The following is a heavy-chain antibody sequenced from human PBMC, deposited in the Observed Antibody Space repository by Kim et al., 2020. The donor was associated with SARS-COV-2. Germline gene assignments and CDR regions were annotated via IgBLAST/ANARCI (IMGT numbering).Heavy chain of an antibody. V-gene: IGHV3-30-3*01. CDR3: ARDLGEQLAPYYYYYYM. CDR2: ISYDGSNK. J-gene: IGHJ6*03. Sequence: GGSLRLSCAASGFTFSSYAMHWVRQAPGKGLEWVAVISYDGSNKYYADSVKGRFTISRDNSKNTLYLQMNSLRAEDTAVYYCARDLGEQLAPYYYYYYM. D-gene: IGHD6-6*01. CDR1: GFTFSSYA.